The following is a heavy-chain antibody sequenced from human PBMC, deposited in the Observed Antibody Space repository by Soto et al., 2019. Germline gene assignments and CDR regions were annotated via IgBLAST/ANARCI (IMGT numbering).Heavy chain of an antibody. V-gene: IGHV3-23*01. CDR1: GFTFSSSA. D-gene: IGHD3-16*01. CDR3: AKDSHWGIIPPTQDH. J-gene: IGHJ4*02. CDR2: INGGDDSK. Sequence: EVQLLESGGGLVQPGGSLRLSCAVSGFTFSSSAMSWVRRAPGKGLEWVSGINGGDDSKHYAESVRGRSTIATDDFKNTLLLQMNSLRAEATAIYYFAKDSHWGIIPPTQDHWCQGNGVSVPS.